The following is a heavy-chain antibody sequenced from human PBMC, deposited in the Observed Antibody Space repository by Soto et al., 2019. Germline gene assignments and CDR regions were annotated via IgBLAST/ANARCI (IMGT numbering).Heavy chain of an antibody. CDR1: GYTFTSYH. J-gene: IGHJ4*02. Sequence: SVKVSRKASGYTFTSYHMHWVSQTPGQGLEWMGIINPSGGSTSYAQKFQGRVTMTADKSTSTAYMEPSSLRSEDTAVYYCATADCSSTSCYAKTFDYWGQGTLVTVSS. CDR2: INPSGGST. CDR3: ATADCSSTSCYAKTFDY. D-gene: IGHD2-2*01. V-gene: IGHV1-46*01.